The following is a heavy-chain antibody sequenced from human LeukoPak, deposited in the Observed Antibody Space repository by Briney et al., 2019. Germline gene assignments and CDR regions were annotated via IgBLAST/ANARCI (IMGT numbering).Heavy chain of an antibody. D-gene: IGHD6-13*01. J-gene: IGHJ4*02. Sequence: SETLSLTCTVSGGSISSYYWSWIRQPPGKGLEWIGYMYYSGSTNYNPSLKSRVTISLDTSNNQFSLKLTSVTDADTAVYYCARAHSSSWYMDYWGQGTLVTVSS. CDR2: MYYSGST. CDR3: ARAHSSSWYMDY. V-gene: IGHV4-59*01. CDR1: GGSISSYY.